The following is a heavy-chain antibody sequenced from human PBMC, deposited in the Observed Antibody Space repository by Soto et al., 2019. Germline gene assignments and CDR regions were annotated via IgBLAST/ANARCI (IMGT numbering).Heavy chain of an antibody. CDR1: GGTFSSYT. Sequence: QVQLVQSGAEVKKPGSSVKVSCKASGGTFSSYTISWVRQAPGQGLEWMGRIIPILGIANYAQKFQGRVTITADKSTSTAYMELSGLRSEDTAVYYCARRLAHYFDYWGQGTLVTVSS. CDR2: IIPILGIA. V-gene: IGHV1-69*02. J-gene: IGHJ4*02. CDR3: ARRLAHYFDY.